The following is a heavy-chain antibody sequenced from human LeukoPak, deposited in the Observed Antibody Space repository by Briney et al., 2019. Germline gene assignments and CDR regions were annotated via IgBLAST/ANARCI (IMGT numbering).Heavy chain of an antibody. Sequence: GRSLRLSCAASGFTFDDYAMHWVRQAPGKGLEWVSGISWNSGSIGYADSVKGRFTISRDNAKNSLYLQMNSLRAEDTALYYCARTSGWYDAFDIWGQGTMVTVSS. CDR1: GFTFDDYA. D-gene: IGHD2-2*01. CDR2: ISWNSGSI. J-gene: IGHJ3*02. CDR3: ARTSGWYDAFDI. V-gene: IGHV3-9*01.